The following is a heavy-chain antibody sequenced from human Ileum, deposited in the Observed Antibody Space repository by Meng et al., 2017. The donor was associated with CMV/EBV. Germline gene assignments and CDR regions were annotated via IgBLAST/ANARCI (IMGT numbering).Heavy chain of an antibody. CDR3: ARYFGGYFDY. V-gene: IGHV4-30-4*01. J-gene: IGHJ4*02. CDR1: GDSIYSAGYY. D-gene: IGHD3-10*01. CDR2: IYYNGNT. Sequence: TCAVSGDSIYSAGYYWRWIRQPPGKGLEWIGHIYYNGNTHYNPSLTSRLNISVDTSKNQFSLMLTSVTAADTAVYYCARYFGGYFDYWGQGTLVTVSS.